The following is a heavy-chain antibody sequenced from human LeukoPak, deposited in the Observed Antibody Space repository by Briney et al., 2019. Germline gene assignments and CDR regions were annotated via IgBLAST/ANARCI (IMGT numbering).Heavy chain of an antibody. CDR1: GFTFNNYA. J-gene: IGHJ4*02. Sequence: GGSLRLSCTASGFTFNNYAMTWVRQAPGKGLEWVSIISSGSSAIFSADALKGRFTISRDDAKNLLYQDMNSLRAEDTAVYYCARKNGLDYWGQGTLVTVSS. V-gene: IGHV3-21*01. CDR2: ISSGSSAI. CDR3: ARKNGLDY.